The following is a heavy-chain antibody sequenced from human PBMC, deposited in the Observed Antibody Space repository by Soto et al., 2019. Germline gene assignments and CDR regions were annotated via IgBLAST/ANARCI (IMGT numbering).Heavy chain of an antibody. CDR3: ARDHQAPSMLYEYGMDV. J-gene: IGHJ6*02. V-gene: IGHV4-30-4*01. Sequence: SETLSLTCTVSGGSISSGDYYWSWIRQPPGKGLEWIGYIYYSGSTYYNPSLKSRVTISVDTSKNQFSLKLGSVTAADTAVYYCARDHQAPSMLYEYGMDVWGQGTTVTVSS. CDR1: GGSISSGDYY. CDR2: IYYSGST. D-gene: IGHD2-8*01.